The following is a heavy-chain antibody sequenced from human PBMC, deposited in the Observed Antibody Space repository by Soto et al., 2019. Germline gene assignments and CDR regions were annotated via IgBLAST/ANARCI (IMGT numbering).Heavy chain of an antibody. CDR1: GFTFSSYA. Sequence: EVQLLESGGGLVQPGGSLRLSCAASGFTFSSYAMSWVRQAPGKGLEWVSAISGSGGSTYYADSVKGRFTIPRDNSKNTLYLQMNSLRAEDTAVYYCAKATGKYYYDSSTLDYWGQGTLVTVSS. V-gene: IGHV3-23*01. D-gene: IGHD3-22*01. CDR3: AKATGKYYYDSSTLDY. J-gene: IGHJ4*02. CDR2: ISGSGGST.